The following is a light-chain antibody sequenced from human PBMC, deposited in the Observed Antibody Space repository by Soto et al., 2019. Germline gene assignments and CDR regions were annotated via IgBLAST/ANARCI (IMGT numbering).Light chain of an antibody. CDR1: ASDIGGYTF. Sequence: QSALTQPPSAPGSPGQSVAISCTGTASDIGGYTFVSWYQQHPGKAPKLLIYDVNMRPSGVPDRFSGSKSGNTASLTVSGLHAEVEADYYCSAHGGTNPYVFGTGTKLTVL. CDR3: SAHGGTNPYV. J-gene: IGLJ1*01. CDR2: DVN. V-gene: IGLV2-8*01.